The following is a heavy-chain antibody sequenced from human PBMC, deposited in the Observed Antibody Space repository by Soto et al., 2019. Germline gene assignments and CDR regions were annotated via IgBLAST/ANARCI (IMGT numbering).Heavy chain of an antibody. J-gene: IGHJ6*02. Sequence: SETLSLTCAVSGYSISSGYYWGLIRQPPGKGLEWIGSIYHSGSTYYNPSLKSRVTISVDTSKNQFSLKLSSVTAADTAVYYCARDAGDTAMGRFVGMDVWGQGTTVTVSS. CDR1: GYSISSGYY. CDR3: ARDAGDTAMGRFVGMDV. CDR2: IYHSGST. V-gene: IGHV4-38-2*02. D-gene: IGHD5-18*01.